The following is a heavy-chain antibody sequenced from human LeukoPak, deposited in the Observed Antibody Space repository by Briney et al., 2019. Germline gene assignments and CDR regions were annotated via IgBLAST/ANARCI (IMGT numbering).Heavy chain of an antibody. CDR2: ISSSSSYI. V-gene: IGHV3-21*01. CDR1: GFTFSSYA. Sequence: GGSLRLSCAASGFTFSSYAMSWVRQAPGKGLEWVSSISSSSSYIYYADSVKGRFTISRDNAKNSLYLQMNSLRAEDTAVYYCARDSSGWFYFDYWGQGTLVTVSS. CDR3: ARDSSGWFYFDY. J-gene: IGHJ4*02. D-gene: IGHD6-19*01.